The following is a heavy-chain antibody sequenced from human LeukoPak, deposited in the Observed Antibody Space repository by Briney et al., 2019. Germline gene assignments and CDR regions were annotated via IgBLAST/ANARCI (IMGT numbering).Heavy chain of an antibody. V-gene: IGHV1-46*01. J-gene: IGHJ4*02. D-gene: IGHD5-24*01. CDR1: GYTFTSYY. CDR3: ARQQGIQYLNFDY. Sequence: ASVKVSCKASGYTFTSYYIHWLRQAPGQGPEWMGMINLIGGLTHYAPKFQGGVTMTRDTSTSAVYMELSSLGSEDTAVYYCARQQGIQYLNFDYWGQGALITVSS. CDR2: INLIGGLT.